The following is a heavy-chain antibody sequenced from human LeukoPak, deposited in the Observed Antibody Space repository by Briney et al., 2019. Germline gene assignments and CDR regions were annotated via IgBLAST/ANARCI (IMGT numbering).Heavy chain of an antibody. CDR3: ARDGVGGFGESISFDY. D-gene: IGHD3-10*01. Sequence: GSLRLSCAASGFTFSSYGMHWVRQAPGKGLEWVAVISYDGSNKYYADSVKGRFTISRDNAKNSLYLQMNSLRAEDTAVYYCARDGVGGFGESISFDYWGQGTLVTVSS. CDR2: ISYDGSNK. V-gene: IGHV3-30*03. J-gene: IGHJ4*02. CDR1: GFTFSSYG.